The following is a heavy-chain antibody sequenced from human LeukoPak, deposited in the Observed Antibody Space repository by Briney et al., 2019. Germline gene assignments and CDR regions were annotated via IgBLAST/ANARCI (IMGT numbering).Heavy chain of an antibody. CDR1: GGSISSYY. D-gene: IGHD2-2*01. V-gene: IGHV4-34*01. CDR2: INHSGST. Sequence: PSETLSLTCTVSGGSISSYYWSWIRQPPGKGLEWIGEINHSGSTNYNPSLKSRVTISVDTSKNQFSLKLSSVTAADTAVYYCARGYYSSTSCYRFDYWGQGTLVTVSS. CDR3: ARGYYSSTSCYRFDY. J-gene: IGHJ4*02.